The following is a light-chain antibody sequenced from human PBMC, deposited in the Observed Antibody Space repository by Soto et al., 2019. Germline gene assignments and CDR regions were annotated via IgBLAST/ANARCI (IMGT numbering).Light chain of an antibody. J-gene: IGLJ2*01. Sequence: QSALPQPPSASGSPGQSVTISCTGTSSDVGGYNSVSWCQQYPGKAPKLMIYEVSKRPSGVPDRFAGSKSGNTASLTVSGLQAEDEADDYCCAYAGRNTGVVFGGGTTLTVL. CDR1: SSDVGGYNS. CDR2: EVS. V-gene: IGLV2-8*01. CDR3: CAYAGRNTGVV.